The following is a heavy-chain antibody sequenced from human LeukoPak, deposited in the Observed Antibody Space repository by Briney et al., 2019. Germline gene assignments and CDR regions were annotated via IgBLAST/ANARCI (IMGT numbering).Heavy chain of an antibody. J-gene: IGHJ1*01. Sequence: SETLSLTCTVPGGSISSNSYYWGWIRQPPAKGLEWIGSIYYSGSTNYNPSLKSRVTISVDASKNQFSLKLSSVTAADTAVYYCARQPLGFCGGDCYSGYFQHWGQGTLVTVSS. CDR3: ARQPLGFCGGDCYSGYFQH. V-gene: IGHV4-39*01. CDR2: IYYSGST. D-gene: IGHD2-21*02. CDR1: GGSISSNSYY.